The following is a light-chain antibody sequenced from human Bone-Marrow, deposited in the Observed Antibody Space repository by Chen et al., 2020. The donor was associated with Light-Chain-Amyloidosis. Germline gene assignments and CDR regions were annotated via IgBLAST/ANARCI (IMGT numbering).Light chain of an antibody. V-gene: IGLV6-57*01. CDR1: SGSIATNY. Sequence: NFMLTQPHSVSESPGKTVIISCTRSSGSIATNYAQWYQQRPGSSPTTVIYEDDQRPSGVPDRFSGSIDRSANSASLTISGLKTEDEADYYCQSYQGSSQGVFGGGTKLTVL. J-gene: IGLJ3*02. CDR3: QSYQGSSQGV. CDR2: EDD.